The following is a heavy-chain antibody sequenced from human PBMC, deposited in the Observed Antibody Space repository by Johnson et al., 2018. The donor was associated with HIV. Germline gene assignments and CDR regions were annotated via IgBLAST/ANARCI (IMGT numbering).Heavy chain of an antibody. CDR2: IKQDGSEK. CDR1: GFTFSSYW. J-gene: IGHJ3*02. Sequence: VLLVESGGGLVQPGGSLRLSCAASGFTFSSYWMSWVRQAPGKGLEWVANIKQDGSEKYYVDSMKGRFTISRDNAKNSLYLQMNSLRAEDTALYYCARGAPWSGSDAFDIWGQGTMVTVSS. V-gene: IGHV3-7*03. CDR3: ARGAPWSGSDAFDI. D-gene: IGHD3-3*01.